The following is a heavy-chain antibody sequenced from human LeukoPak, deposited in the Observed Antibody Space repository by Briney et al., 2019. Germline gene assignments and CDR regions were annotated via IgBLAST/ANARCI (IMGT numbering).Heavy chain of an antibody. Sequence: GSLRLSCAASGFTFSSYSMNWVRQAPGKGLEWVSSISSSSSYIYYADSVKGRFTISRDNAKNPLYLQMNSLRAEDTAVYYCARMVGAIYFDYWGQGTLVTVSS. D-gene: IGHD1-26*01. CDR3: ARMVGAIYFDY. CDR1: GFTFSSYS. V-gene: IGHV3-21*01. CDR2: ISSSSSYI. J-gene: IGHJ4*02.